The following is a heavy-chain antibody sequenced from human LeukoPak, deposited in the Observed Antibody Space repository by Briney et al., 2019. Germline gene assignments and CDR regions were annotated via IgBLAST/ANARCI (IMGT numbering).Heavy chain of an antibody. CDR2: ISWNSGSI. CDR3: AKDISGERGAFDI. D-gene: IGHD1-26*01. CDR1: GFTFDDYA. V-gene: IGHV3-9*01. J-gene: IGHJ3*02. Sequence: GGSLRLSCAASGFTFDDYAMHWVRQAPGKGLEWVSGISWNSGSIGYADSVKGRFTISRDNAKNSLYLQMNSLRAEDTALYYCAKDISGERGAFDIWGQGTMVTVSS.